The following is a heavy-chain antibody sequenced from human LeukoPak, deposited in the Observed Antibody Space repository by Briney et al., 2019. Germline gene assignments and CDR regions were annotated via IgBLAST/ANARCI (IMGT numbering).Heavy chain of an antibody. CDR3: AREDDNDAFDI. CDR2: IYYSGST. CDR1: GVSVSSGSYY. D-gene: IGHD5-24*01. V-gene: IGHV4-61*01. J-gene: IGHJ3*02. Sequence: SETLSLTCTVSGVSVSSGSYYWSWIRQPPGKGLEWIGYIYYSGSTNYNPSLKSRVTISVDTSKNQFSLKLSSVTAADTAVYYCAREDDNDAFDIWGQGTMVTVSS.